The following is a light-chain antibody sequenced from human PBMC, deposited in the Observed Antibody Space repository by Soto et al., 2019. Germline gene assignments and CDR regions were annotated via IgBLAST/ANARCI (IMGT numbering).Light chain of an antibody. CDR2: GAS. J-gene: IGKJ2*01. Sequence: EIVLTQSPGTLSLSPGERATLSCRASQSVTSSYLAWYQQKPGQAPRLLIYGASNRDTGIPDRFSGSGSGTDFTLTISTLEPEDFAVYDWQQYDNSPPYTFGLGTKLELK. V-gene: IGKV3-20*01. CDR3: QQYDNSPPYT. CDR1: QSVTSSY.